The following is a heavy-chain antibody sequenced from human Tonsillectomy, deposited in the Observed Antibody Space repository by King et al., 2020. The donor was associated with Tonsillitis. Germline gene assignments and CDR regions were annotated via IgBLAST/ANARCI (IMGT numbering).Heavy chain of an antibody. D-gene: IGHD3-3*01. V-gene: IGHV4-61*02. J-gene: IGHJ3*02. CDR2: IYTSGST. CDR1: GCSISSGRYY. Sequence: QLQESGPGLLKPSQTLSLTCTVSGCSISSGRYYWSWIRQPAGKGLEWIGRIYTSGSTNYNPSLKSRVTMSVETSKNQFSLQLSSVTAADTAVYYCAREPARITIFGVVSRTDAFDIWGQGTMVTVSS. CDR3: AREPARITIFGVVSRTDAFDI.